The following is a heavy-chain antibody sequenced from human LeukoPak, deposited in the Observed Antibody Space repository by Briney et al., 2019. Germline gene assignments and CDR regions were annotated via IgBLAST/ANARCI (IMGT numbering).Heavy chain of an antibody. J-gene: IGHJ4*02. CDR2: ISGSGGHT. CDR1: GFTFSSYA. CDR3: AKEGTTVVTPFDC. D-gene: IGHD4-23*01. Sequence: GGSLRLSCVASGFTFSSYAMSWVRQAPGKGLEWVSVISGSGGHTYYADSVKGRFTISRDNFKNTLYLQMSSLRAEDTAVYYCAKEGTTVVTPFDCWGQGTLVTVSS. V-gene: IGHV3-23*01.